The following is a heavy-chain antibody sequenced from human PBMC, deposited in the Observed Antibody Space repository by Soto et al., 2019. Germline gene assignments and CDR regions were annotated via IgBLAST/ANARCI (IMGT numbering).Heavy chain of an antibody. CDR1: GFTFSSSA. CDR2: INPTGANT. J-gene: IGHJ4*02. CDR3: VSWVSDHFDY. V-gene: IGHV3-23*01. D-gene: IGHD3-16*01. Sequence: SGGSLRLSCAASGFTFSSSAISWVRQAPGTGLEWVSTINPTGANTHYADSAQGRFTISRDNSRNTVDLQMNSLTAADTALYYCVSWVSDHFDYWGQGTPVTVS.